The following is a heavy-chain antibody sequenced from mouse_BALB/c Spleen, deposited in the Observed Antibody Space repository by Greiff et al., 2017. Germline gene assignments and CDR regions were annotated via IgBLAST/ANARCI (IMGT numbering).Heavy chain of an antibody. J-gene: IGHJ3*01. CDR3: TRPNYYDYPFAY. CDR2: INPSNGGT. D-gene: IGHD2-4*01. Sequence: QVQLQQSGAELVKPGASVKSSCKASGYTFTSYYMYWVKQRPGQGLEWIGEINPSNGGTNFNEKFKSKATLTVDKSSSTEYMQLSSLTSEDSAVYYCTRPNYYDYPFAYWGQGTLVTVSA. V-gene: IGHV1S81*02. CDR1: GYTFTSYY.